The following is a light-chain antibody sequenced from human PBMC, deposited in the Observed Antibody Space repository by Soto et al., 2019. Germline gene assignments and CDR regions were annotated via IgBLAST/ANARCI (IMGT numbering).Light chain of an antibody. CDR3: MQAIHWPST. J-gene: IGKJ1*01. Sequence: DVVMTQSPLSLPVIFGQPASISCRSSRSLVHTNGNTYLNWFQQRPGQSPRRLIYMVSNRDSGVLDRLGGSESGTDFTLNISRVETNDVGVYFYMQAIHWPSTFGQGTNVDVK. V-gene: IGKV2-30*02. CDR2: MVS. CDR1: RSLVHTNGNTY.